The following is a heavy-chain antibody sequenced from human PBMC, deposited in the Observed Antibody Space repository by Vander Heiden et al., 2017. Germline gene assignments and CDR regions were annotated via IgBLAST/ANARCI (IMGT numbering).Heavy chain of an antibody. CDR2: ISSSSTSI. J-gene: IGHJ6*02. CDR3: ARSHGYSDSDNVV. Sequence: EVQLVESGGGLVKPGGSLRLSCAASGFSLSSYSMNWVRQAPGKGRDGVSSISSSSTSIDDADAGEGRFTISRDNAKDALDLHTTRPTDEETAGYEGARSHGYSDSDNVVLGQGGTVTVSS. V-gene: IGHV3-21*01. CDR1: GFSLSSYS. D-gene: IGHD5-12*01.